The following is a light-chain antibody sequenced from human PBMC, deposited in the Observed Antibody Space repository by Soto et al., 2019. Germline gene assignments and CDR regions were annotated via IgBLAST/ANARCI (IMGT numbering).Light chain of an antibody. Sequence: DIQMTQSPSSVYASVGDRVTINCRASQPISSWLAWYQQKPGKAPTLLMYGASNLQYGVPSRFSISGSGTDVVLSVSSLQPEYFATYYCQQANSYRLSFGRGTKVDIK. CDR3: QQANSYRLS. CDR1: QPISSW. J-gene: IGKJ4*01. V-gene: IGKV1-12*01. CDR2: GAS.